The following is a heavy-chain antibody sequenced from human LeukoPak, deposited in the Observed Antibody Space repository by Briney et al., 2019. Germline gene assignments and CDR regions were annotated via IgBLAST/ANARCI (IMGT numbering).Heavy chain of an antibody. Sequence: ASVKVSCKASGYTCTGYYMHWGRQAPGQGLEWMGWINPNSGGTNYAQKFQGRGTMTRDTSISTAYMELSRLRSDDQAVYYCARNHFWSGYYPAYWGQGTLVTVSS. D-gene: IGHD3-3*01. J-gene: IGHJ4*02. CDR2: INPNSGGT. CDR1: GYTCTGYY. V-gene: IGHV1-2*02. CDR3: ARNHFWSGYYPAY.